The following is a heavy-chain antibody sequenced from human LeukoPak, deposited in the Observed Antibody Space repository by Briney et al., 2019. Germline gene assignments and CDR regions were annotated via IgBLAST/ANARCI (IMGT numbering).Heavy chain of an antibody. CDR2: IYPGDSNT. CDR1: GYSFTSYW. CDR3: ASGNSGSYYSLAFDI. D-gene: IGHD1-26*01. V-gene: IGHV5-51*01. Sequence: GESLKISCKGSGYSFTSYWIAWVRQMPGKGLEWMGIIYPGDSNTRYSPSFQGQVTISADKSISTAYLQWSSLKASDTAMYYCASGNSGSYYSLAFDIWGQGTMVTVSS. J-gene: IGHJ3*02.